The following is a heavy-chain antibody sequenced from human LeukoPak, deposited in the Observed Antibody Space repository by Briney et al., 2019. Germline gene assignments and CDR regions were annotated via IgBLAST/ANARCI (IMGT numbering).Heavy chain of an antibody. Sequence: PGGSLRLSCAASIFPFSTYWMSWVRQAPGKGLEWVAVIWYDGSNKYYADSVKGRFTISRDNSKNTLYLQMNSLRAEDTAVYYCARGEQWLVLGDYWGQGTLVTVSS. D-gene: IGHD6-19*01. V-gene: IGHV3-33*08. CDR3: ARGEQWLVLGDY. J-gene: IGHJ4*02. CDR2: IWYDGSNK. CDR1: IFPFSTYW.